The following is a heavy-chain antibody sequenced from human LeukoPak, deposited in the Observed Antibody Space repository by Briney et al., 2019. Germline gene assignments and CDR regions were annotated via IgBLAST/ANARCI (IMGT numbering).Heavy chain of an antibody. V-gene: IGHV3-21*01. CDR2: ISSSSSYI. CDR3: ARGIQYSSGWYGGCDY. J-gene: IGHJ4*02. CDR1: GFTFRSYS. Sequence: GGSLRLSCAASGFTFRSYSMNWVRQAPGKGLEWVSSISSSSSYIYYADSVKGRFTISRDNAKNSLYLQMNSLRAEDTAVYYCARGIQYSSGWYGGCDYWGQGTLVTVSS. D-gene: IGHD6-19*01.